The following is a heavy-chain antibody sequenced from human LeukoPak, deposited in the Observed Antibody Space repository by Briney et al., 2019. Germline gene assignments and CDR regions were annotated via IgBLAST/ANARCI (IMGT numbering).Heavy chain of an antibody. Sequence: ASVKVSCKASGGTFSRYTVSWVRQAPGQGLEWMGGIIPIFGTANYAQKFQGRVTITTDESTRTAYMELSSLRSEDTAVYYCARGDTAITYYFDSWGQGTLVNVSS. CDR1: GGTFSRYT. V-gene: IGHV1-69*05. CDR3: ARGDTAITYYFDS. CDR2: IIPIFGTA. D-gene: IGHD5-18*01. J-gene: IGHJ4*02.